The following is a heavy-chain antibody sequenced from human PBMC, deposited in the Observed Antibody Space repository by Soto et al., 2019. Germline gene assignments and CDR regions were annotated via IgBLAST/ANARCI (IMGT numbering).Heavy chain of an antibody. D-gene: IGHD3-3*01. CDR2: ISSSSSTI. Sequence: PGGSLRLSCAASGFTFSSYSMNWVRQAPGKGLEWVSYISSSSSTIYYADSVKGRFTISRDNAKNSLYLQMNSLRDEDTAVYYCARDIYARGNLRFLEWLPKYYGMVVWGQGTTVTVSS. V-gene: IGHV3-48*02. CDR3: ARDIYARGNLRFLEWLPKYYGMVV. CDR1: GFTFSSYS. J-gene: IGHJ6*02.